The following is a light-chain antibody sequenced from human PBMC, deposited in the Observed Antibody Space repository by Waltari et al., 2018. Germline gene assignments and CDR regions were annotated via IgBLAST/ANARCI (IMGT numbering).Light chain of an antibody. CDR2: DVS. V-gene: IGLV2-14*03. CDR3: SSQSSDNVVL. J-gene: IGLJ3*02. Sequence: QSALTQPASVSGSAAQPITTSCTGISSDVGSYSVVSWYQDHPGQGPKVIIYDVSDRPSGVSARFSGSKSGNTASLTISGLQAEDEADYYCSSQSSDNVVLFGGGTKVTVL. CDR1: SSDVGSYSV.